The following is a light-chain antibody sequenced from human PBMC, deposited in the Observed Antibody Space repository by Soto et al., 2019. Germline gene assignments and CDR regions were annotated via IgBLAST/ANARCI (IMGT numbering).Light chain of an antibody. Sequence: DIQVTQSPSSLSASVGDRVTITCRASQSINNYLNWYQQKPGKAPKLLIYAASSLKSGVPSSFSGSGSGTDFTRTINSLQPEDFATYYCQQSYSTPPITFGQGTRLEI. CDR1: QSINNY. CDR3: QQSYSTPPIT. CDR2: AAS. V-gene: IGKV1-39*01. J-gene: IGKJ5*01.